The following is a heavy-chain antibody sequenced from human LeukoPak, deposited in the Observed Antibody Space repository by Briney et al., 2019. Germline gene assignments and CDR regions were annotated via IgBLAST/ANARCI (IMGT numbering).Heavy chain of an antibody. V-gene: IGHV1-2*02. CDR3: ARESYYYGSGSELFFDY. J-gene: IGHJ4*02. CDR2: INPNSGGT. CDR1: GYTFTGYY. D-gene: IGHD3-10*01. Sequence: ASVKVSCKASGYTFTGYYMHWVRQAPGQGLEWMGWINPNSGGTNYAQKFQGRVTMTRDTSISTAYMELSRLRSDDTAVYYCARESYYYGSGSELFFDYWGQGTLVTVSS.